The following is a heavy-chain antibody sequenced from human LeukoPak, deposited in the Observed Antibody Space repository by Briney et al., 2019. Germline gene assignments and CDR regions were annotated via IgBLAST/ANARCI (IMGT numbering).Heavy chain of an antibody. D-gene: IGHD3-10*01. CDR3: AREVYYGSGRRFDL. CDR1: GYTFSDYS. V-gene: IGHV3-48*01. CDR2: ISISGSFI. J-gene: IGHJ4*02. Sequence: GGSLRLFCAASGYTFSDYSMTWVRQATGKGLEWLSYISISGSFIYYADSVKGRFTISRDNGRNSLHLQMKSLRAEDTAVYYCAREVYYGSGRRFDLWREETLVSVS.